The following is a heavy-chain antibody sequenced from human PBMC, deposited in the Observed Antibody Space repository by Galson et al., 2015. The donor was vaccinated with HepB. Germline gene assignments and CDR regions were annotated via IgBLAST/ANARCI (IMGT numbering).Heavy chain of an antibody. V-gene: IGHV3-23*01. CDR2: ITGSGGST. CDR3: AKAWGSDYYDSSGYYHFDH. CDR1: GFTFSSYA. D-gene: IGHD3-22*01. J-gene: IGHJ4*02. Sequence: SLRLSCAASGFTFSSYAMSWVRQAPGKGLEWVSAITGSGGSTYYADSVKGRFTISRDNSKNTLYLQMNSLRAEDTAVYYCAKAWGSDYYDSSGYYHFDHWGQGTLVTVSS.